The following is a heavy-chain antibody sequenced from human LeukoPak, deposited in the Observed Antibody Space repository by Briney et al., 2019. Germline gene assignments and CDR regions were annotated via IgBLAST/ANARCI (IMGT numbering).Heavy chain of an antibody. Sequence: SVKVSCKASGGTFSSYAISWVRQAPGQGLEWMGGIIPIFGTANYAQKFQGRVTITADESTSTAYMELSSLRSEDTAVYYCARAMGEQDCSSTSCYTYYYYYMDVWGEGTTVTVSS. CDR2: IIPIFGTA. V-gene: IGHV1-69*13. CDR3: ARAMGEQDCSSTSCYTYYYYYMDV. D-gene: IGHD2-2*02. J-gene: IGHJ6*03. CDR1: GGTFSSYA.